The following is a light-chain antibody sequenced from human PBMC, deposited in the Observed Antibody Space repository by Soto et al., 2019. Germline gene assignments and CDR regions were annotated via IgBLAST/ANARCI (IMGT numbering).Light chain of an antibody. V-gene: IGKV1D-12*01. J-gene: IGKJ4*01. CDR2: AAS. Sequence: DIQMTQSPSSVSASVGDRVTITCRASQGISSWLGWYQQKPGKAPKLLIYAASSLQSGVPSRFSGSGSGTVFTPTITSLRPEDFAPYFLQPAYKFPFPFGGGTKVEIK. CDR3: QPAYKFPFP. CDR1: QGISSW.